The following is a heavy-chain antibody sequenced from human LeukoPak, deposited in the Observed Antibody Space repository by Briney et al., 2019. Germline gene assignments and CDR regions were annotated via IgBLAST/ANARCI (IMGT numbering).Heavy chain of an antibody. CDR1: GFTFSSYW. CDR3: ARDSGYDHEDY. J-gene: IGHJ4*02. D-gene: IGHD5-12*01. V-gene: IGHV3-7*01. Sequence: GGSLRLSCAASGFTFSSYWMSWVRQAPGKGLEWVANINQDGSEKYYVDSVKGRFTISRDNAKNSLYLQMNSLRAEDTAVYYCARDSGYDHEDYWGQGTLVTVSS. CDR2: INQDGSEK.